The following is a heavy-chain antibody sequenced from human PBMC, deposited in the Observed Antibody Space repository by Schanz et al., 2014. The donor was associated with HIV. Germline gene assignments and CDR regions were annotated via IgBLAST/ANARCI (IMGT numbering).Heavy chain of an antibody. Sequence: QVQLVESGGGVVQPGRSLRLSCVTSGFRFSSYGMHWVRQAPGKGLEWVAILWFDGSIDYYVDSVKGRFTISRDNSKNTLFLQMNSLSPEDTGIYYCARDNRGDYYLDSWGQGTLVTVSS. V-gene: IGHV3-33*01. CDR1: GFRFSSYG. D-gene: IGHD4-17*01. J-gene: IGHJ1*01. CDR3: ARDNRGDYYLDS. CDR2: LWFDGSID.